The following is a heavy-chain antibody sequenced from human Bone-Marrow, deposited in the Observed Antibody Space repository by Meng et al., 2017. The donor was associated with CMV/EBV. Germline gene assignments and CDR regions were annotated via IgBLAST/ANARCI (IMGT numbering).Heavy chain of an antibody. CDR1: GFTFSSYA. D-gene: IGHD3-10*01. CDR2: ISYDGSNK. CDR3: ARAPYSFDSGTYYTRATVLTG. Sequence: GESLKISCAASGFTFSSYAMHWVRQAPGKGLEWVAVISYDGSNKYYADSVKGRFTISRDNAKNSLYLQMNSLRAEDTAVYYCARAPYSFDSGTYYTRATVLTGWGQGTLVTVSS. V-gene: IGHV3-30-3*01. J-gene: IGHJ4*02.